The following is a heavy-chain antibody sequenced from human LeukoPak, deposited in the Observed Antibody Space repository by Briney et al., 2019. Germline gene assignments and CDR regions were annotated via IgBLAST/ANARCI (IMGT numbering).Heavy chain of an antibody. J-gene: IGHJ4*02. CDR1: GFTFSSYS. Sequence: GGSLRLSCAASGFTFSSYSMNWVRQAPGKGLEWVSSISSSSSYIYYADSVKGRFTISRGNAKNSLYLQMNSLRAEDTAVYYCARGYYDILTGYYRELDYWGQGTLVTVSS. CDR2: ISSSSSYI. CDR3: ARGYYDILTGYYRELDY. V-gene: IGHV3-21*01. D-gene: IGHD3-9*01.